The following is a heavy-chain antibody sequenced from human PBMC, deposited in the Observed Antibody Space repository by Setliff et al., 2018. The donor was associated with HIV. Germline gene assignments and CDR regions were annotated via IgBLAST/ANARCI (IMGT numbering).Heavy chain of an antibody. D-gene: IGHD7-27*01. CDR3: VEDGGPWGSGD. J-gene: IGHJ4*02. CDR1: GYTFTGYY. CDR2: INPNSGGT. Sequence: ASVKVSCKASGYTFTGYYMHWVRQAPGQGLEWMGRINPNSGGTNYAQKFQGRVTMTRDTSTNTAYLDLTNLTSDDTAVYFCVEDGGPWGSGDWGQGTLVTVSS. V-gene: IGHV1-2*06.